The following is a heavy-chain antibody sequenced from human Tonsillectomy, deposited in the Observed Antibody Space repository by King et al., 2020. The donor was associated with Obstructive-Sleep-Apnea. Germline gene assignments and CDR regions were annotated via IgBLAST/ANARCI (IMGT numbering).Heavy chain of an antibody. V-gene: IGHV3-30*04. CDR3: ERDGYYDSSGYNPLDY. CDR1: GFTFSSYA. J-gene: IGHJ4*02. D-gene: IGHD3-22*01. Sequence: QLVQSGGGVVQPGGSLRLSCAASGFTFSSYAMHGVRQAPGKGLEWGAVISYDGSNKYYADSVKGRLTISRDNSKNTLYLQMKSLRAEDTAVYYCERDGYYDSSGYNPLDYWGQGTLVTVSS. CDR2: ISYDGSNK.